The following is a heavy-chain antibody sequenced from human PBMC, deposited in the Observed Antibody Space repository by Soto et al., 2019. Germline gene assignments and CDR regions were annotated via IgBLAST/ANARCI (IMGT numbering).Heavy chain of an antibody. CDR1: GGSLSNYY. Sequence: QVQLQESGPGLVKPSETLSLTCTVSGGSLSNYYWSWIRQPPGKGLEWIGYIYYSGRTNYNPSLKSRLTMSVDTSKNQVSLKLNSVTAADTAVYYCARNDHGGNPCYATWGQGTLVSVSS. D-gene: IGHD2-2*01. CDR3: ARNDHGGNPCYAT. CDR2: IYYSGRT. V-gene: IGHV4-59*01. J-gene: IGHJ5*02.